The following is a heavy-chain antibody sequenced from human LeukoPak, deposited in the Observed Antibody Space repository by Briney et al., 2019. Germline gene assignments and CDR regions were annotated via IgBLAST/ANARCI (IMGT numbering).Heavy chain of an antibody. CDR1: GGSISSSNW. CDR3: ARDPRDYYGSGSPHLGY. V-gene: IGHV4-4*02. Sequence: SETLSLTCAVSGGSISSSNWWSWVRQPPGKGLEWIGETFHSGSTNYNPSLKSRVTISVDKSKNQFSLKLSSVTAADTAVYYCARDPRDYYGSGSPHLGYWGQGTLVTVSS. CDR2: TFHSGST. J-gene: IGHJ4*02. D-gene: IGHD3-10*01.